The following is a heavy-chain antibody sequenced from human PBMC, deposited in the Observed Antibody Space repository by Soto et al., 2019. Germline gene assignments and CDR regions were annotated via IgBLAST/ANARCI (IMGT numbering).Heavy chain of an antibody. J-gene: IGHJ4*02. D-gene: IGHD6-13*01. Sequence: EVQLLDSGGGLVQPGGSLRLSCAASGFTFSSYAMNWVRQAPGKGLEWVSVISGSGDSTYYADSVKGRFTISRDNSKNTLYLQMNSLRAEATAVYSCARRGPGTYFDYWGQGTLVTVSS. CDR1: GFTFSSYA. CDR3: ARRGPGTYFDY. V-gene: IGHV3-23*01. CDR2: ISGSGDST.